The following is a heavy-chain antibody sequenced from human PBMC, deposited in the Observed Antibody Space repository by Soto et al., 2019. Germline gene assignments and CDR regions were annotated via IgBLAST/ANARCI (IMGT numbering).Heavy chain of an antibody. D-gene: IGHD6-6*01. CDR1: GESISSGGYY. CDR2: IYDIGSA. V-gene: IGHV4-31*03. J-gene: IGHJ4*02. Sequence: QVQLQESGPGLVKPSQTLSLTCTVSGESISSGGYYWIWIRQHLGKGLEWIGYIYDIGSAYYKPSLKSRVSISLDTSKNQFAMRLSSVTAADTAVYYCARASSSSSAIEYWGQGTLITVSS. CDR3: ARASSSSSAIEY.